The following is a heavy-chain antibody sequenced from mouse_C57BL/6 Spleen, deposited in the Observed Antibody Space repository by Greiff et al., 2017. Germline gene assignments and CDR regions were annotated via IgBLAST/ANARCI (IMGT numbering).Heavy chain of an antibody. D-gene: IGHD2-5*01. CDR3: TREAYYSNYYAMDY. J-gene: IGHJ4*01. CDR2: IYPGNSDT. CDR1: GYTFTSYW. V-gene: IGHV1-5*01. Sequence: EVKLVESGTVLARPGASVKMSCKTSGYTFTSYWMHWVKQRPGQGLEWIGAIYPGNSDTSYNQKFKGKAKLTAVTSASTAYMELSSLTNEDSAVYYCTREAYYSNYYAMDYWGQGTSVTVSS.